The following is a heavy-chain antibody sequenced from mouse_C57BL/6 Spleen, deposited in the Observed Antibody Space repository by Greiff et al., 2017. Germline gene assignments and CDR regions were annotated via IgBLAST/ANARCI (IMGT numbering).Heavy chain of an antibody. CDR3: ARGGYYSNYAMDY. V-gene: IGHV1-42*01. J-gene: IGHJ4*01. CDR1: GYSFTGYY. CDR2: INPSTGGT. D-gene: IGHD2-5*01. Sequence: EVKLMESGPELVKPGASVKISCKASGYSFTGYYMNWVKQSPEKSLEWIGEINPSTGGTTYNQKFKAKATLTVDKSSSTAYMQLKSLTSEDSAVYYCARGGYYSNYAMDYWGQGTSVTVSS.